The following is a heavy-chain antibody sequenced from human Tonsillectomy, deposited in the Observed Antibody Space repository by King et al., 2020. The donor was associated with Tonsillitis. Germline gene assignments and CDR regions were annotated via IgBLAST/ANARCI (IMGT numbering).Heavy chain of an antibody. V-gene: IGHV3-30*19. J-gene: IGHJ5*02. CDR2: ISYDGSNK. Sequence: VQLVESGGGVVRPGRSLRLSCAASGFSFSSYGMHWVRQAPGKGLEWVAVISYDGSNKNYRDSVKGRFTISRDNSNNTLYLQMNSLRAEDTAVYYCARGRLYSSGGEIASWGKGALLTVSP. D-gene: IGHD6-19*01. CDR3: ARGRLYSSGGEIAS. CDR1: GFSFSSYG.